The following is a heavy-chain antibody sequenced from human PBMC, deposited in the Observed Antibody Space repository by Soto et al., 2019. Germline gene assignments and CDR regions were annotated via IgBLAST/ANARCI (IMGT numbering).Heavy chain of an antibody. CDR1: GFSFTTYG. D-gene: IGHD2-21*01. V-gene: IGHV3-33*06. J-gene: IGHJ4*02. CDR2: IWYDGSNK. CDR3: GKDRGGGAVVPDY. Sequence: QVQLVESGGGVVQPGRSLRLSCAASGFSFTTYGMHWVRQAPGEGLEWVAVIWYDGSNKYYADSVKGRFTISRDTSKKPLYLQMDSRGAEDTGVYYWGKDRGGGAVVPDYWGQGTLVTVSS.